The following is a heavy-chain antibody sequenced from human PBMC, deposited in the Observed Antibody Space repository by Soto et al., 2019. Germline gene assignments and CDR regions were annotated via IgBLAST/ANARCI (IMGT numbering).Heavy chain of an antibody. CDR3: VMEWARGFFS. CDR2: TNQDRSEK. J-gene: IGHJ5*02. V-gene: IGHV3-7*04. CDR1: GFTFGVYW. Sequence: EVQLVESGGGLVQPGGSLRLSCATSGFTFGVYWMRWVRQAPGKRLEWVANTNQDRSEKYYVGTVRGRFTISRANAKTSLYLQTNRLRAEDPDVYFSVMEWARGFFSWGQGTLVTVSS. D-gene: IGHD3-3*01.